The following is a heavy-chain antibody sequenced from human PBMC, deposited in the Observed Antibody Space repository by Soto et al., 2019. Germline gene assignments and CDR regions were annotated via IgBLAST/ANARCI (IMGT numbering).Heavy chain of an antibody. J-gene: IGHJ4*02. CDR1: GFTFSSYD. V-gene: IGHV3-13*01. CDR2: IGTAGDT. D-gene: IGHD3-16*02. CDR3: ARVKDYVWGSYRSYYFDY. Sequence: LRLSCAASGFTFSSYDMHWVRQATGKGLEWVSAIGTAGDTYCPGSVKGRFTISRENAKNSLYLQMNSLRAGDTAVYYCARVKDYVWGSYRSYYFDYWGQGTLVTVSS.